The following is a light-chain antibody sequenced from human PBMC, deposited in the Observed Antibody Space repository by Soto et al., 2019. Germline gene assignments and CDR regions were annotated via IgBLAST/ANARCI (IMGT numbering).Light chain of an antibody. CDR2: VTS. V-gene: IGKV3-20*01. CDR1: QSVSSSR. Sequence: EIVLTQSPGTLSLSPGERATLSCRASQSVSSSRLAWYQQEPGQAPRLLIYVTSSRATGIPDRFSGSGSGADFTLTIGGLEPEDFAVYYCQQYGSSPYTFGQGTKLEIK. J-gene: IGKJ2*01. CDR3: QQYGSSPYT.